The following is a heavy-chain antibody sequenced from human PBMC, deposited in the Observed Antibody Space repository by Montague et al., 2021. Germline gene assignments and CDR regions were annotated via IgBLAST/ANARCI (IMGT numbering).Heavy chain of an antibody. CDR1: SGSIFRAH. CDR2: MFYGGAT. Sequence: SETLSLTCTVYSGSIFRAHWSWVRQPPGKGLEWLGSMFYGGATSNNPSLKSRVTMSIDTSTNQFSLKLSFVTAADTAVYYCAKQDYFVSGTSYKGFDPWGQGILVTVSS. V-gene: IGHV4-59*08. CDR3: AKQDYFVSGTSYKGFDP. D-gene: IGHD3-10*01. J-gene: IGHJ5*01.